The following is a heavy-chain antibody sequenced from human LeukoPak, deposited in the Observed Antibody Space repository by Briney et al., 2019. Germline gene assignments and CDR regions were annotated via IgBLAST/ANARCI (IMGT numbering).Heavy chain of an antibody. J-gene: IGHJ5*02. Sequence: ASVKVSCKASGYTITGYYIHWVRQAPGQGLEWMGWINPNSGGTNYAQKFQGRVTMTRDTSISTAYMELSRLRSDDTAVYYCAGSRFMITFGGVIVMDWFDPWGQGTLVTVSS. CDR2: INPNSGGT. D-gene: IGHD3-16*02. CDR3: AGSRFMITFGGVIVMDWFDP. V-gene: IGHV1-2*02. CDR1: GYTITGYY.